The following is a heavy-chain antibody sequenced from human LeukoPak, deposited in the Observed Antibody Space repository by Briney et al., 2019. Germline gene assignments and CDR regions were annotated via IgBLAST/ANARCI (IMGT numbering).Heavy chain of an antibody. J-gene: IGHJ3*02. Sequence: GRSLRLSCAASGFSFSNFGMHWVRQAPGKGLEWVSYISSSSTYIYYADSVKGRFTVSRDNAQNSLHLQMNSLRAEDTAVYYCASNVTTTPITTGGAFNIWGQGTMVTVSS. CDR3: ASNVTTTPITTGGAFNI. CDR1: GFSFSNFG. D-gene: IGHD4-17*01. CDR2: ISSSSTYI. V-gene: IGHV3-21*01.